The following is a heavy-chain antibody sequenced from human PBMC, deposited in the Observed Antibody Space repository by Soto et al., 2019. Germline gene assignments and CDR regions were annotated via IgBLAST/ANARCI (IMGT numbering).Heavy chain of an antibody. CDR3: ARRLGSGRAVGGMDV. CDR2: IYPGDSDT. V-gene: IGHV5-51*01. J-gene: IGHJ6*02. Sequence: ESLKISFKGSGYSFTSYWIGCVLQMPGKGLEWMGIIYPGDSDTRYSPSFQGQVTISADKSISTAYLQWSSLKASDTAMYYCARRLGSGRAVGGMDVWGQGTTVTVSS. CDR1: GYSFTSYW. D-gene: IGHD1-26*01.